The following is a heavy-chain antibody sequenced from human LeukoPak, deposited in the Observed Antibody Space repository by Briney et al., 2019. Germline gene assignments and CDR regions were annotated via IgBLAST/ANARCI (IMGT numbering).Heavy chain of an antibody. J-gene: IGHJ4*02. D-gene: IGHD2-2*02. CDR3: ATGPKYQLLYHFDY. Sequence: ASVKVSCKVSGYTLTELSMHWVRQAPGKGLEWMGGFDPEDGETIYAQKFQGRVTMTEDTSTDTAYMELSSLRSEDTAVYYCATGPKYQLLYHFDYWGQGTLVTVSS. V-gene: IGHV1-24*01. CDR1: GYTLTELS. CDR2: FDPEDGET.